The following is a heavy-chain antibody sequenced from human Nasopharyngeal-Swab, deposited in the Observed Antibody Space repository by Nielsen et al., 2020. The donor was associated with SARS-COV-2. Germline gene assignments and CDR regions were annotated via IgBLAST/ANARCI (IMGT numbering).Heavy chain of an antibody. V-gene: IGHV4-38-2*01. J-gene: IGHJ6*02. Sequence: WIRQPPGKGLEWIGSIYHSGDTYYNPSLKSRVTMSVDTSKNRFSLNLNSVTATDTAVYYCASLGYCSSTSCTLRYYYYYGMDVWGQGTTVTVSS. CDR2: IYHSGDT. CDR3: ASLGYCSSTSCTLRYYYYYGMDV. D-gene: IGHD2-2*01.